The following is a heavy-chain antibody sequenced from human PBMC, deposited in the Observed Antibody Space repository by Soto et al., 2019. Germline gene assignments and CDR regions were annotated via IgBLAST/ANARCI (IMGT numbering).Heavy chain of an antibody. CDR3: ASGVPRGYYDSSGYYPYFDY. D-gene: IGHD3-22*01. CDR1: GFTFSSYG. Sequence: QVQLVESGGGVVQPGRSLRLSCAASGFTFSSYGMHWVRQAPGKGLEWVAVIWYDGSNKYYADSVKGRFTISRDNSKNTLDLQMNSLRAEDTAVYYCASGVPRGYYDSSGYYPYFDYWGQGTLVTVSS. V-gene: IGHV3-33*01. CDR2: IWYDGSNK. J-gene: IGHJ4*02.